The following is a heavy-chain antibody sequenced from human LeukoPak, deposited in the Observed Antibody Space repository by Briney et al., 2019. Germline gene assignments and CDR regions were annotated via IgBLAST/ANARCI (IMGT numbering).Heavy chain of an antibody. Sequence: GGSLRLSCAASGFTFSSYWMNWVRQAPGQGLVWVSRIDTDGSSTTYADSVKGRFTISRDNAKNTLYLQMNSLRAEETAVYYCARGFTIFGVVNDGFDIWGQGTKVTVSS. CDR3: ARGFTIFGVVNDGFDI. J-gene: IGHJ3*02. D-gene: IGHD3-3*01. CDR2: IDTDGSST. V-gene: IGHV3-74*01. CDR1: GFTFSSYW.